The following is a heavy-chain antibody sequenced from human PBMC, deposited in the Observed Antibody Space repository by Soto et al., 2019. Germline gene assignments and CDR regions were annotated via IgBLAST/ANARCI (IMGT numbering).Heavy chain of an antibody. V-gene: IGHV4-30-2*01. J-gene: IGHJ5*02. Sequence: QLQLQESGSGLVKPSQTLSLTCAVSGGSISSGGYSWSWIRQPQGKGLEWIGYIYHSGSTYYNPALTRRVTISVDRSKIQSSLKLSSVTAADTAVYYCARSDETPRAAAGNNWFDPWGQGTLVTVST. D-gene: IGHD6-13*01. CDR3: ARSDETPRAAAGNNWFDP. CDR1: GGSISSGGYS. CDR2: IYHSGST.